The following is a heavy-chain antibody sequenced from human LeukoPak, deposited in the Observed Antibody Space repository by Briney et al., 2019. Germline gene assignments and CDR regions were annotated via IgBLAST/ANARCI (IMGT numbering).Heavy chain of an antibody. CDR1: GFTFSNYG. Sequence: PGGSLRLSCAASGFTFSNYGMHWVRQAPGKGLEWVAVISFDESNRYYADSVKGRFTLSRDNSKNTLYLQMNSLRVEDTAMYYCAKGGGTGYSSSWYSNWGQGPWSPSPQ. CDR2: ISFDESNR. V-gene: IGHV3-30*18. CDR3: AKGGGTGYSSSWYSN. J-gene: IGHJ1*01. D-gene: IGHD6-13*01.